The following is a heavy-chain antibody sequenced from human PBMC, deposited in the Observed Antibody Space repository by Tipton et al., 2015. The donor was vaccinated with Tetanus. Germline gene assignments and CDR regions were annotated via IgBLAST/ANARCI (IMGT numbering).Heavy chain of an antibody. CDR3: ARLHSKCLVESDY. V-gene: IGHV4-39*01. CDR2: IYYSGST. J-gene: IGHJ4*02. D-gene: IGHD6-13*01. CDR1: GGSISSSSYY. Sequence: TLSLTCTVSGGSISSSSYYWGWIRQPPGKGLEWIGSIYYSGSTYYNPSLKSRVTISVDTSKNQFSLKLSSVTAADTAVYYCARLHSKCLVESDYWGQGTLVTVSS.